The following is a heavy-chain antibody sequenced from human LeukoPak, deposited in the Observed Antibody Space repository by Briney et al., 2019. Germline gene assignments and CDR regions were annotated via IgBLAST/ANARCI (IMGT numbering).Heavy chain of an antibody. CDR2: IRYDGSNK. CDR1: GFTFSSYG. CDR3: AKEKNSYSSSSGQGY. D-gene: IGHD6-6*01. V-gene: IGHV3-30*02. Sequence: GGSPRLSCAASGFTFSSYGMHWVRQAPGKGLEWVAFIRYDGSNKYYADSVKGRLTISRDNSKNTLYLQMTSLRGDDTAVYYCAKEKNSYSSSSGQGYWGQGTPVTVSS. J-gene: IGHJ4*02.